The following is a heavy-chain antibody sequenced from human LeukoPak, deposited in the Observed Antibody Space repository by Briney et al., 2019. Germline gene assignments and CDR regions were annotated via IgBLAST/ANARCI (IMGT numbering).Heavy chain of an antibody. V-gene: IGHV1-18*01. D-gene: IGHD3-10*01. J-gene: IGHJ4*02. CDR1: GYTFTSHG. CDR2: ISADNGDI. Sequence: ASVKVSCKTSGYTFTSHGISWVRQAPGQGLEWMGSISADNGDINYAEKLQGRVTVTTDTSTSTAYMELRSLTFDDTAVYHCARDDGGFGELRYWGQGTLVTVSS. CDR3: ARDDGGFGELRY.